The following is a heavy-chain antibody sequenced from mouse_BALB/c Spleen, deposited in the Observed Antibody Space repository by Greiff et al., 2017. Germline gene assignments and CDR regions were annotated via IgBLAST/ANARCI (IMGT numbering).Heavy chain of an antibody. Sequence: EVKLMESGGGLVKPGGSLKLSCAASGFTFSSYAMSWVRQTPEKRLEWVATISSGGSYTYYPDSVKGRFTISRDNAKNTLYLQMSSLKSEDTAMYYCARDRNYGKGYYAMDVWGEGTSVTVSS. CDR2: ISSGGSYT. V-gene: IGHV5-6-4*01. CDR1: GFTFSSYA. D-gene: IGHD1-1*01. CDR3: ARDRNYGKGYYAMDV. J-gene: IGHJ4*01.